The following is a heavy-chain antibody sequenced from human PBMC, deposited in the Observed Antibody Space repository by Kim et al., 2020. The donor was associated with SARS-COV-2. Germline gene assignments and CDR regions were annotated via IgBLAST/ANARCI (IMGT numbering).Heavy chain of an antibody. CDR1: GFTFSSYG. V-gene: IGHV3-30*18. CDR3: AKDQDCSSTSCYIGLYAPDV. D-gene: IGHD2-2*02. J-gene: IGHJ6*02. CDR2: ISYDGSNK. Sequence: GGSLRLSCAASGFTFSSYGMHWVRQAPGKGLEWVAVISYDGSNKYYADSVKGRFTISRDNSKNTLYLQMNSLRAEDTAVYYCAKDQDCSSTSCYIGLYAPDVWGQGTTVTVSS.